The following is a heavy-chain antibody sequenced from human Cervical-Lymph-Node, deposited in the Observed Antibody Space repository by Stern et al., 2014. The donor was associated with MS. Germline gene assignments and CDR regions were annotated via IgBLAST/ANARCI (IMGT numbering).Heavy chain of an antibody. Sequence: VQLVQSGAEVKKPGASVKVSCKASGYTFTSYGISWVRQAPGQGLEWMGVITSYNVNTTYAHKLQGRVTWTKDTSTSTAYMELRSIRSDDTAVYYCARGLLGSENAFDIWGQGTMVTVSS. V-gene: IGHV1-18*01. CDR1: GYTFTSYG. D-gene: IGHD2-15*01. CDR3: ARGLLGSENAFDI. J-gene: IGHJ3*02. CDR2: ITSYNVNT.